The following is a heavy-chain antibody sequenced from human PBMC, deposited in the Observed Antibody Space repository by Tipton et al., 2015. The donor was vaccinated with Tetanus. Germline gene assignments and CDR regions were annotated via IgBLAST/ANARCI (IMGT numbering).Heavy chain of an antibody. CDR2: IPFDGRNE. CDR3: AKEFQRARIRFFDS. D-gene: IGHD2-15*01. J-gene: IGHJ4*02. V-gene: IGHV3-30*02. Sequence: GSLRLSCATSGFTFSNTGFFWVRQAPGKGLEWVAVIPFDGRNERYADSVKGRFIISRDNSKNTLYLQMNSLRPEDTAVYYCAKEFQRARIRFFDSWGQGTQVTASS. CDR1: GFTFSNTG.